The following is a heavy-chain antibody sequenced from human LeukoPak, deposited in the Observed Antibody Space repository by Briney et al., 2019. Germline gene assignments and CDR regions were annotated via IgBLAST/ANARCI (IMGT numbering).Heavy chain of an antibody. D-gene: IGHD6-19*01. CDR1: GVSISSGGFY. CDR3: ARSSGWGGYNWFDP. CDR2: IYYSGST. Sequence: SETLSLTCTVSGVSISSGGFYWSWIRQPPGKGLEWIGYIYYSGSTNYNPSLKSRVTISVDTSKNQFSLKLSSVTAADTAVYYCARSSGWGGYNWFDPWGQGTLVTVSS. V-gene: IGHV4-61*08. J-gene: IGHJ5*02.